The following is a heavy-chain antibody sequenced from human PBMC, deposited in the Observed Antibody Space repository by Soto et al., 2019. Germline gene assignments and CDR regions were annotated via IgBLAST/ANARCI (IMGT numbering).Heavy chain of an antibody. D-gene: IGHD3-10*01. Sequence: QVQLVQSGAEVKKPGASVKVSCKASGYTFTSYYMHWVRQAPGQGLEWMGIINPSGGSTSYAQKFQGRVTMTRATSPSPVYRELSSLRSEDTAVYYCAKGLSGSGTHAFDIWGQGTMVTVSS. V-gene: IGHV1-46*03. CDR2: INPSGGST. J-gene: IGHJ3*02. CDR3: AKGLSGSGTHAFDI. CDR1: GYTFTSYY.